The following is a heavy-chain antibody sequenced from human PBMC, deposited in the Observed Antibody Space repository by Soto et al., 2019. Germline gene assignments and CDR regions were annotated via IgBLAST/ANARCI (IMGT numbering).Heavy chain of an antibody. Sequence: GPEAKKPGASVKVSCKASGYTFAPSTISWLRQAPGQGPEWMGWIKAYSGNTNYAQKLQGRLTMTTDTSTSTAYMELRSLTNDDTAIYYCEIDDYGDDDYWGQGTLVNVSS. CDR2: IKAYSGNT. J-gene: IGHJ4*02. D-gene: IGHD4-17*01. V-gene: IGHV1-18*01. CDR1: GYTFAPST. CDR3: EIDDYGDDDY.